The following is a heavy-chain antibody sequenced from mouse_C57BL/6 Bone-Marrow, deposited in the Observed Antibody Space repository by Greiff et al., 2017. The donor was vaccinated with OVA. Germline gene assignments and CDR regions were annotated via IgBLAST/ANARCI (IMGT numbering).Heavy chain of an antibody. D-gene: IGHD1-1*01. CDR2: IDPETGGT. CDR3: RRGLRSKGYAMDY. Sequence: VQLQQSGAELVRPGASVTLSCKASGYTFTDYEMHWVKQTPVHGLEWIGAIDPETGGTAYNQKFKGKAILTADKSSSTAYMELRSLTSEDSAVYYCRRGLRSKGYAMDYWGQGTSVTVSS. CDR1: GYTFTDYE. J-gene: IGHJ4*01. V-gene: IGHV1-15*01.